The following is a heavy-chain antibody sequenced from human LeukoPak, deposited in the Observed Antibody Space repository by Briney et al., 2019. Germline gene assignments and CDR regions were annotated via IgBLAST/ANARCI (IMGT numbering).Heavy chain of an antibody. D-gene: IGHD3-10*01. V-gene: IGHV3-23*01. CDR1: GFTFSSYA. CDR2: ISGSGGST. Sequence: PGGSLRLSCAASGFTFSSYAMSWVRQAPGKGLEWVSAISGSGGSTYYADSVKGRFTISRDNSKNTLYLHMNSLRAEDTAVYYCAKAVTMVRGVIMSSYYYYGMDVWGQGTTVTVSS. CDR3: AKAVTMVRGVIMSSYYYYGMDV. J-gene: IGHJ6*02.